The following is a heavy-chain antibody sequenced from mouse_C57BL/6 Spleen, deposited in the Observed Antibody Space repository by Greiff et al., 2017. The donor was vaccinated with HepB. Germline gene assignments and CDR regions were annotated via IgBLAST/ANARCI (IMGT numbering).Heavy chain of an antibody. J-gene: IGHJ4*01. CDR2: IYPGDGDT. CDR1: GYAFSSSW. Sequence: QVQLQQSGPELVKPGASVKISCKASGYAFSSSWMNWVKQRPGKGLEWIGRIYPGDGDTNYNGKFKGKATLTADKSSSTAYMQLSSLTSEDSAVYVCARSVIVTTFYAMDYWGQGTSVTVSS. D-gene: IGHD2-12*01. V-gene: IGHV1-82*01. CDR3: ARSVIVTTFYAMDY.